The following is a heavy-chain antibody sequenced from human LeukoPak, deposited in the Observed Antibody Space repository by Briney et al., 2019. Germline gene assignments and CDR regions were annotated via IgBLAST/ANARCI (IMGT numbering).Heavy chain of an antibody. Sequence: PGGSLRLSCAASGFTFSSYSMNWVRQAPGKGLEWVSSISSSSSYIYYADSVKGRFTISRDNAENSLYLQMNSLTSEDTALYYCVKSRYYDILTGQTYYFDYWGQGTLVTVSS. CDR3: VKSRYYDILTGQTYYFDY. CDR2: ISSSSSYI. J-gene: IGHJ4*02. V-gene: IGHV3-21*04. CDR1: GFTFSSYS. D-gene: IGHD3-9*01.